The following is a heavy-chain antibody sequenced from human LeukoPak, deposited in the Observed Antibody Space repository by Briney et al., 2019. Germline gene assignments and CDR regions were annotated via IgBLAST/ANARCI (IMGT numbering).Heavy chain of an antibody. D-gene: IGHD3-9*01. V-gene: IGHV4-59*01. Sequence: SETLSLTCTVSGGSLSSYYWSWIRQPPGKGLEWIGYIYYSGSTNYNPSPTSGVTISVDTSTNQFSLKLSSVTAADTALYYCARDHRPYYDILAGYQYFYSMDVWGKGTTVTVSS. CDR1: GGSLSSYY. CDR3: ARDHRPYYDILAGYQYFYSMDV. CDR2: IYYSGST. J-gene: IGHJ6*04.